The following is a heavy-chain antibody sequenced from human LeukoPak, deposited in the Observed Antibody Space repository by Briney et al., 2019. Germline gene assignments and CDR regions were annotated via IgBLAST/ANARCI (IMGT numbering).Heavy chain of an antibody. D-gene: IGHD3-10*01. Sequence: ASVKVSCKASGYTFTGYYMHWVRQAPGQGLEWMGWINPNSGGTNYQGRVTMTGDTSISTAYMELSRLRSDDTAVYYCARRRYYGSGNYGMDVWGQGTTVTVSS. CDR2: INPNSGGT. J-gene: IGHJ6*02. CDR1: GYTFTGYY. CDR3: ARRRYYGSGNYGMDV. V-gene: IGHV1-2*02.